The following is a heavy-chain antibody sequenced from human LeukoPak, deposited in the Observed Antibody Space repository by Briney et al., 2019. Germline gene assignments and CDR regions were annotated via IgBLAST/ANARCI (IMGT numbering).Heavy chain of an antibody. CDR2: IHYTGST. CDR3: ARYYKEFRYPGYMDV. CDR1: GDSISSYY. D-gene: IGHD3-10*01. V-gene: IGHV4-59*01. Sequence: SETLSLTCTVSGDSISSYYWSWIRQPPGKGLECIGYIHYTGSTNYNPSLKSRVTISVDTSKSQFSLKLSSVTAADTAMYYCARYYKEFRYPGYMDVWGRGTTVTVSS. J-gene: IGHJ6*03.